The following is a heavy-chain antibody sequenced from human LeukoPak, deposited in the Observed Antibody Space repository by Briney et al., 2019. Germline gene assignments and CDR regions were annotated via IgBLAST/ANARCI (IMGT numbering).Heavy chain of an antibody. D-gene: IGHD3-22*01. CDR3: AKDQEGYSDSSGYYIDWLRYFDY. Sequence: GGSLRLSCAASGFTFSSYSMNWVRQAPGKGLEWVSYISSSSTIYYADSVKGRFTISRDNAKNSLYLQMNSLRAEDTAVYYCAKDQEGYSDSSGYYIDWLRYFDYWGQGTLVTVSS. CDR1: GFTFSSYS. CDR2: ISSSSTI. V-gene: IGHV3-48*04. J-gene: IGHJ4*02.